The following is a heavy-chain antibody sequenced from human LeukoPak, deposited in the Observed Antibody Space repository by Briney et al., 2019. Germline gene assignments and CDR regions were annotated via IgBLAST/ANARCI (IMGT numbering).Heavy chain of an antibody. D-gene: IGHD3-10*01. CDR2: INYSGST. CDR3: ARYVVYGSGKYYFDY. CDR1: GGSISSYY. Sequence: SETLSLTCTVSGGSISSYYWSWIRQPPGKGLEWIASINYSGSTYYNPSLKSRVTISVDTSENQFSLKLSSVTAADTAVYYCARYVVYGSGKYYFDYWGQGTLVTAPS. V-gene: IGHV4-39*01. J-gene: IGHJ4*02.